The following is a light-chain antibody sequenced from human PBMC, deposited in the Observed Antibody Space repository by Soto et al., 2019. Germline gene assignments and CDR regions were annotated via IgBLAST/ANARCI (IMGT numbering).Light chain of an antibody. J-gene: IGKJ1*01. CDR1: QSVSSSY. CDR3: QQYGSSTT. Sequence: IVLTQSPGPLSLSPGGRATLSCRASQSVSSSYLAWYQQKPGQAPRLLIYGASSRATGIPDRFSGSGSGTDFTLTISRLEPEDFAVYYCQQYGSSTTFGQGTKVDIK. V-gene: IGKV3-20*01. CDR2: GAS.